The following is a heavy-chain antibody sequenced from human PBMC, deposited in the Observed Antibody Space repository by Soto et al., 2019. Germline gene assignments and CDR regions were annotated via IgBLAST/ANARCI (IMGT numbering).Heavy chain of an antibody. CDR3: AREIRYQLLWPPRKTYGMDV. Sequence: PGGSLRLSCAASGFTFSSYSMNWVRQAPGKGLEWVSSISSSSSYIYYADSVKGRFTISRDNAKNSLYLQMNSLRAEDTAVYYCAREIRYQLLWPPRKTYGMDVWGQGTTVTVSS. CDR2: ISSSSSYI. V-gene: IGHV3-21*01. D-gene: IGHD2-2*01. CDR1: GFTFSSYS. J-gene: IGHJ6*02.